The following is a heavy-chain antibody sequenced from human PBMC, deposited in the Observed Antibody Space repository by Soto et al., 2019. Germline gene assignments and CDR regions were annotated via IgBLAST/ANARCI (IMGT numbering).Heavy chain of an antibody. CDR3: ARSIRDSRNYGMDV. V-gene: IGHV2-70*04. CDR2: IDWDDDK. D-gene: IGHD6-13*01. Sequence: SGPTLVNPTQTLTLTCTFSGFSLSTSGMRVSWIRQPPGKALEWLARIDWDDDKFYSTSLKTRLTISKDTSKNQVVLTMTNMDPVDTATYYCARSIRDSRNYGMDVWGQGTTVTVSS. J-gene: IGHJ6*02. CDR1: GFSLSTSGMR.